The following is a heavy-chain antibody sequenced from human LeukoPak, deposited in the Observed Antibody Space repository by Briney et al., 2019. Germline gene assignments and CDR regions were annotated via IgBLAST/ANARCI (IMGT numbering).Heavy chain of an antibody. D-gene: IGHD3-3*01. CDR3: AREDDFWNWFDP. CDR1: GYTFTGYY. CDR2: INPNSGGT. J-gene: IGHJ5*02. V-gene: IGHV1-2*02. Sequence: ASVKVSCKASGYTFTGYYMHWVRQAPGQGLEWMGWINPNSGGTNYAQKFQGRVTMTRDTSISTAYMELSRLRSDDTAVYYCAREDDFWNWFDPWGQGTLVTVSS.